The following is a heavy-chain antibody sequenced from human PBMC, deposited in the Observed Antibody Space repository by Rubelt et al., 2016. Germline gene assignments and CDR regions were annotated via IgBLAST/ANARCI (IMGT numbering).Heavy chain of an antibody. CDR1: GFTFSSYG. CDR3: AKVRTAAGAGEGNWFDP. CDR2: ISYDGSNK. D-gene: IGHD6-13*01. J-gene: IGHJ5*02. Sequence: AGRSLRLSCAASGFTFSSYGMHWVRQAPGKGLEWVAVISYDGSNKYYVDSVKGRFTISRDNSKNTLYLQMNSLRAEDTAVYYCAKVRTAAGAGEGNWFDPWGQGTLVTVSS. V-gene: IGHV3-30*18.